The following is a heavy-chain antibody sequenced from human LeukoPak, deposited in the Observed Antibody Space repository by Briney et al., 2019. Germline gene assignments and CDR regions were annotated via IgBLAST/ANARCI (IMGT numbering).Heavy chain of an antibody. CDR1: SYSIISDYY. D-gene: IGHD6-19*01. V-gene: IGHV4-38-2*01. J-gene: IGHJ4*02. CDR3: ARNSSGHYFDY. Sequence: SETLSLTCAVSSYSIISDYYWGWIRQPPGKGLEWIGSIYHSGSTHYNPSLKSRVTMSVDTSKNQFSLKLSSVTAADGAVYYCARNSSGHYFDYWGQGTLVTVSS. CDR2: IYHSGST.